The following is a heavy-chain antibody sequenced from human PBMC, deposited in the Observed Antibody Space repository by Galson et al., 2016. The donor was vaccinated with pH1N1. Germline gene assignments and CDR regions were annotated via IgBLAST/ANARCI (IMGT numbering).Heavy chain of an antibody. CDR1: GFTFDDHA. D-gene: IGHD6-19*01. CDR3: AKSSGYYGGYFYY. V-gene: IGHV3-43D*03. Sequence: SLRLSCAASGFTFDDHAMHWVRQAPGKGLEWVSLISWNGGSTDYADSIKGRFTISRDNSKNSLYLQMNSLRAEDTALYYCAKSSGYYGGYFYYWSQGTLVNVSS. J-gene: IGHJ4*02. CDR2: ISWNGGST.